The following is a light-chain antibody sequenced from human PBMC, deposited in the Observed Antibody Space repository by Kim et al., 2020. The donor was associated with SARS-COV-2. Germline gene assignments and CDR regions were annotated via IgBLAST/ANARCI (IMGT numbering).Light chain of an antibody. CDR3: NSRDNSGNRVL. V-gene: IGLV3-19*01. CDR2: AKD. J-gene: IGLJ3*02. Sequence: SSELTQDPAVSVALGQTVRITCQGDSLRIFYASWYQQKPGQAPVLVIYAKDNRPSGIPDRFSGSSSGDTASLTITGAQAEDEADYYCNSRDNSGNRVLFGGGTKLTVL. CDR1: SLRIFY.